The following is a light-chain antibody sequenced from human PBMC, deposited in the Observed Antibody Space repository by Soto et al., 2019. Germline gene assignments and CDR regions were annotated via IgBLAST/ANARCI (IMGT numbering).Light chain of an antibody. V-gene: IGKV2-28*01. CDR3: MQALQTPIT. Sequence: DLVMTQSPLSLPVTPGEPASISCRSSQSLLQSNGYNYLDWYLQKPGQSPQLLIYLGSNRASGVPDRFSGSGSGTDFTRKISRVEAEDVGVYYCMQALQTPITFGQGTRLEIE. CDR2: LGS. J-gene: IGKJ5*01. CDR1: QSLLQSNGYNY.